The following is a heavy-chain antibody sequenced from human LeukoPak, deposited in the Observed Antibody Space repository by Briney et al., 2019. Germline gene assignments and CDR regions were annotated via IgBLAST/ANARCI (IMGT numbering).Heavy chain of an antibody. V-gene: IGHV3-7*01. Sequence: GGSLRLSCAVSGFTFSTFWMSWVRQAPGKGLERVANIKEDGSVKYYLDSVKGRFTISRDNAKSSLYLQMNSLRAEDTAVYYCAKDLRYSSGWYSWYFDLWGRGTLVTVSS. J-gene: IGHJ2*01. CDR1: GFTFSTFW. CDR2: IKEDGSVK. D-gene: IGHD6-19*01. CDR3: AKDLRYSSGWYSWYFDL.